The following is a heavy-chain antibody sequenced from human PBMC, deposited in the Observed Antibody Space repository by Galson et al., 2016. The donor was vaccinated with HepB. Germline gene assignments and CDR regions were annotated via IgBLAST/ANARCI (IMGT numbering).Heavy chain of an antibody. Sequence: LSLTCTVSGASISSYYWSWILQPPNKGLEWMGYVYNSGGTSSNSSLHSRVTISEDTSKNEFSLKLSSVTPADTAVDFCARTYYDFWSGYFDYWGQGIPVTVSS. J-gene: IGHJ4*02. CDR3: ARTYYDFWSGYFDY. CDR2: VYNSGGT. CDR1: GASISSYY. V-gene: IGHV4-59*01. D-gene: IGHD3-3*01.